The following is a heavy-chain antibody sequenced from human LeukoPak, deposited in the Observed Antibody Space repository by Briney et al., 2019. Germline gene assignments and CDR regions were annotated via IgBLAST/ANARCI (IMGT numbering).Heavy chain of an antibody. J-gene: IGHJ4*02. D-gene: IGHD6-13*01. CDR3: ARHADTSSWYYYFDY. V-gene: IGHV4-59*08. CDR1: GVSISSYY. Sequence: SGTLSLTSTLSGVSISSYYWSWIRRPPGTGLRGFANIHNSGNTNYNPSLKSRVTISLDTSKNQFSLKLSSVTAADTAVYYCARHADTSSWYYYFDYWGQGSLVTVSS. CDR2: IHNSGNT.